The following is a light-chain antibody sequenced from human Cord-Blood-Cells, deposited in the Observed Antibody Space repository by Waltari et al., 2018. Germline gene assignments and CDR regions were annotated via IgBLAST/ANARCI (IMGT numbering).Light chain of an antibody. V-gene: IGKV3-15*01. CDR3: QQYNNWPPLLT. CDR2: GAS. CDR1: QSVSSN. Sequence: EIVMTQSPATLSVSPGKRATPSCRASQSVSSNLAWYQQKPGQAPRLLIYGASTRATGIPARFSGSGSGTEFTLTISSLQSEGYAVYYCQQYNNWPPLLTFGGGTKVEIK. J-gene: IGKJ4*01.